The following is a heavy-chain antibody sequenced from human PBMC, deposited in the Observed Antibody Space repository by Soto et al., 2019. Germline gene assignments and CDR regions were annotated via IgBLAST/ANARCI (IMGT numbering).Heavy chain of an antibody. Sequence: TLSLSCDVYGGSFVGYYWTWIRQPPGKGLEWIGYIYYSGSTYYNPSLKSRVTISVDTSKNQFSLKLSSVTAADTAVYYCARDFGYYDSSGYSWGQGTLVTVSS. CDR2: IYYSGST. D-gene: IGHD3-22*01. V-gene: IGHV4-31*11. CDR1: GGSFVGYY. CDR3: ARDFGYYDSSGYS. J-gene: IGHJ4*02.